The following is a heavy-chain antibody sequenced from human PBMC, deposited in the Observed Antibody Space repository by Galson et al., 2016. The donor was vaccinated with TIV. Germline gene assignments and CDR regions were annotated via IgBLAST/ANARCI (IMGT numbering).Heavy chain of an antibody. V-gene: IGHV5-51*01. J-gene: IGHJ4*02. Sequence: QSGAEVKKPGESLKISCKHSGYGFVDYWIVWVRQRPGKGLEWMGFVYLGDSVTRYSPSFQGQVAISADKSSNTAYLQWSSLQASDTAMYYCARTAGGIDQWGQGTLVTVSS. CDR1: GYGFVDYW. CDR2: VYLGDSVT. D-gene: IGHD1-26*01. CDR3: ARTAGGIDQ.